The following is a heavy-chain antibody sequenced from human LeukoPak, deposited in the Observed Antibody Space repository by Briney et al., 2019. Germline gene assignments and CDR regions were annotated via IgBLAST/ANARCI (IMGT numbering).Heavy chain of an antibody. J-gene: IGHJ4*02. Sequence: GGSLRLSCAASGFTFSSYAMHWVRQAPGKGLEWVAVISYDGSNKYYADSVKGRFTISRDNSKNTLYLQMNSLRAEDTAVYYYARALQSDTAMVISDYWRQGTLVTVSS. CDR3: ARALQSDTAMVISDY. D-gene: IGHD5-18*01. CDR2: ISYDGSNK. V-gene: IGHV3-30-3*01. CDR1: GFTFSSYA.